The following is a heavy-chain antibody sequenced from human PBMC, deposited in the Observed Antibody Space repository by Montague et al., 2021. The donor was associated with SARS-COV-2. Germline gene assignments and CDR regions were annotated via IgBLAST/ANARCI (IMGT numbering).Heavy chain of an antibody. Sequence: SETLSLTCTVSGGSFSSSPYYWGWVRQSPGKGLEWIGNIHYSGITDYNASLKTRVTISVDTSKNQFSPKLTSVTAADTAVYYCARLAVIISGAPPTRLPRYMDVWGKGTTVTVSS. D-gene: IGHD3-3*01. CDR3: ARLAVIISGAPPTRLPRYMDV. J-gene: IGHJ6*03. CDR2: IHYSGIT. CDR1: GGSFSSSPYY. V-gene: IGHV4-39*01.